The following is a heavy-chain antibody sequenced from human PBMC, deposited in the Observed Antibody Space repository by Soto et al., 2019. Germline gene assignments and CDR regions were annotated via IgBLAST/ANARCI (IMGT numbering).Heavy chain of an antibody. CDR3: ARLEGLATISYYFDF. V-gene: IGHV4-39*01. Sequence: QLQLQESGPGLVKPSETLSLTCSVSDDSINSDKYYWGWIRQPPGKGLEWIGSIYYRGNAYYNPSLPNRVTISLDKSRSQFSLKLNSVTAADSAVYFCARLEGLATISYYFDFWGPGALVTVSS. J-gene: IGHJ4*02. CDR2: IYYRGNA. CDR1: DDSINSDKYY. D-gene: IGHD3-9*01.